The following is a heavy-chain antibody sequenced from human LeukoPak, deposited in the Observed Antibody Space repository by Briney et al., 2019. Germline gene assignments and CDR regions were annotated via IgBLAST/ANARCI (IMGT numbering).Heavy chain of an antibody. D-gene: IGHD2-2*01. Sequence: ASVKVSCKASGYTFTGYYMHWVRQAPGQGLEWMGWINPNSGGTNYAQKFQGRVTMTRDTSISTAYMELSRLRSDGTVVYYCARTFSHMRGCSSTSCYGGDYWGQGTLVTVSS. CDR3: ARTFSHMRGCSSTSCYGGDY. CDR2: INPNSGGT. V-gene: IGHV1-2*02. CDR1: GYTFTGYY. J-gene: IGHJ4*02.